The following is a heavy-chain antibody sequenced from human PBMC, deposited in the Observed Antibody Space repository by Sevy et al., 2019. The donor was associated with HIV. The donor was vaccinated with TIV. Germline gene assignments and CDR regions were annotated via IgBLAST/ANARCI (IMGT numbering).Heavy chain of an antibody. J-gene: IGHJ4*02. D-gene: IGHD1-7*01. CDR2: INWNGGST. Sequence: GGSLRLSCAASGFTFDDYGMSWVRQAPGKGLEWVSGINWNGGSTGYADSVKGRFTISRDNAKNSLYLQMNSLRAEDMALYHCARVSYLELQGEDYWGQGTLVTVSS. CDR3: ARVSYLELQGEDY. CDR1: GFTFDDYG. V-gene: IGHV3-20*01.